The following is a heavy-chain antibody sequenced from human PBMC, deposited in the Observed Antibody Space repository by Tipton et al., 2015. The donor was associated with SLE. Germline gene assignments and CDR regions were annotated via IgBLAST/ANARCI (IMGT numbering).Heavy chain of an antibody. J-gene: IGHJ4*02. CDR1: GHSISNGDYY. Sequence: TLSLTCTVSGHSISNGDYYWSWFRQLPGKGLEWIGYIYLSGLTSYNPSLNNRVSISVDTSNSQFSLKLSSVTAADTAIYYCASVDDTVTTHFEHWGQGTLVTVSS. CDR3: ASVDDTVTTHFEH. CDR2: IYLSGLT. D-gene: IGHD4-17*01. V-gene: IGHV4-31*03.